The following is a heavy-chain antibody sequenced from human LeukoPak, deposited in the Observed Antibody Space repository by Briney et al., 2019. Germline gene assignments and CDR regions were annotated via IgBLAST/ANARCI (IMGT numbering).Heavy chain of an antibody. CDR1: GFTFSSYD. CDR3: ARSTAMVTLGDYGMDV. CDR2: IGTAGDT. V-gene: IGHV3-13*01. D-gene: IGHD5-18*01. Sequence: GGSLRLSCAASGFTFSSYDMHWVRQATGKGLEWVSAIGTAGDTYYPGSVKGRFTISRENAKNSLYLQMNSLRAGDTAVYYYARSTAMVTLGDYGMDVWGQGTTVTVSS. J-gene: IGHJ6*02.